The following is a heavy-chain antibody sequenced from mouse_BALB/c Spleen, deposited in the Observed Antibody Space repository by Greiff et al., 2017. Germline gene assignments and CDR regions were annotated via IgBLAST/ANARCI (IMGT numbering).Heavy chain of an antibody. V-gene: IGHV2-9*02. CDR1: GFSLTSYC. CDR3: ARAYYDYLYYFDY. J-gene: IGHJ2*01. CDR2: IWAGGST. Sequence: VQLQESGPGLVAPSQSLSITCPVSGFSLTSYCVHWVRQPPGKGLEWLGVIWAGGSTNYNSALMSRLSISKDNSKSQVFLKMNSLQTDDTAMYYCARAYYDYLYYFDYWGQGNTLTVSS. D-gene: IGHD2-4*01.